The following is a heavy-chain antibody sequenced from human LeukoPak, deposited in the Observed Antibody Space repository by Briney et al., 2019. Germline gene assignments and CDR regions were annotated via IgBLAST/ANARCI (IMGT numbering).Heavy chain of an antibody. J-gene: IGHJ4*02. CDR2: ISGSGGSR. CDR3: AKVRANRFASFDY. Sequence: GGTLRLSCAASGFTFSTYGMSWVRQAPGKGLEWVSGISGSGGSRFYTDSVKGRFTISRDNSKNTLYLQMNSLRAEDTAVYYCAKVRANRFASFDYWGQGTLVTVSS. CDR1: GFTFSTYG. D-gene: IGHD1/OR15-1a*01. V-gene: IGHV3-23*01.